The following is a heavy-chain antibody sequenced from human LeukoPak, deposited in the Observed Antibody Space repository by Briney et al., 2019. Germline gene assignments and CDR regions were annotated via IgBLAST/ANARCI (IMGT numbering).Heavy chain of an antibody. V-gene: IGHV3-23*01. CDR3: AKDERITIFGVAFNWFDP. CDR1: GFTFSSYA. J-gene: IGHJ5*02. Sequence: PGGSLRLSCAASGFTFSSYAMSWVRQAPGKGLEWVSTISGSGGTTYYVDSVKGRFTISRDNSKNTLYLQMNSLRAEDTAVYYCAKDERITIFGVAFNWFDPWGQGTLVTVSS. D-gene: IGHD3-3*01. CDR2: ISGSGGTT.